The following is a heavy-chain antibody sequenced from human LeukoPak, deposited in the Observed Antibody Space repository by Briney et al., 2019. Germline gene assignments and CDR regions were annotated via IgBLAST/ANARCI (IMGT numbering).Heavy chain of an antibody. V-gene: IGHV3-7*01. D-gene: IGHD2/OR15-2a*01. Sequence: GGSLRLSCAASGFTFNYSWMSWVRQAPGKGLEWVANIKQRGSEKSYVDSVKGRFSISRDNTKNSVFLQMNSLGAEDTAVYYCARVGIDYLASYHFDHWGRGTLVTVSS. CDR1: GFTFNYSW. CDR3: ARVGIDYLASYHFDH. CDR2: IKQRGSEK. J-gene: IGHJ4*02.